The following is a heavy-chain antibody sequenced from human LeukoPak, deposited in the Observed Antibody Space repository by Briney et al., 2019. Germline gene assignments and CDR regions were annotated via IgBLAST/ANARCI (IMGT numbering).Heavy chain of an antibody. Sequence: PGGSLRLSCTASGFTFSTYWITWVRQSPGKGLVWVALINGDGSTTTHADSVKGRFTISRDNAKNTAYLQMNSLRDEDTAVYFCARDYAGSPDYWGQGTLVTVSA. CDR1: GFTFSTYW. D-gene: IGHD3-10*01. J-gene: IGHJ4*02. CDR2: INGDGSTT. CDR3: ARDYAGSPDY. V-gene: IGHV3-74*03.